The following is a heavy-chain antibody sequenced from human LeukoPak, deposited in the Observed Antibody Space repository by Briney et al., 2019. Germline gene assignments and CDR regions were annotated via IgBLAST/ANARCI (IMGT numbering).Heavy chain of an antibody. CDR1: GFTFSDSA. J-gene: IGHJ4*02. Sequence: PGGSLRLSCAASGFTFSDSAVHWVRQASGKGLEWIGRIRSKTNSNAKAYAASVKGRFTISRDDSKNTAYLQMNSLKTEDTAVYYCTRINYDSSDYPHPFDYWGQGTLVTVSS. D-gene: IGHD3-22*01. CDR2: IRSKTNSNAK. V-gene: IGHV3-73*01. CDR3: TRINYDSSDYPHPFDY.